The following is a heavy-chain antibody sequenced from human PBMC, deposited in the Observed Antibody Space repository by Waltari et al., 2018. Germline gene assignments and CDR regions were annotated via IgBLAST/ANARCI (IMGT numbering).Heavy chain of an antibody. D-gene: IGHD3-3*01. V-gene: IGHV4-34*01. CDR1: GGSFSGYY. Sequence: QVQLQQWGAGLLKPSETLSLTCAVYGGSFSGYYWSWIRQPPGKGREWIGEIDHSGSTNYNPALKSRVTISVDTSKNQFSLKLSSVTAADTAVYYCARDTYYDFWSGYYTGDYFDYWGQGTLVTVSS. J-gene: IGHJ4*02. CDR2: IDHSGST. CDR3: ARDTYYDFWSGYYTGDYFDY.